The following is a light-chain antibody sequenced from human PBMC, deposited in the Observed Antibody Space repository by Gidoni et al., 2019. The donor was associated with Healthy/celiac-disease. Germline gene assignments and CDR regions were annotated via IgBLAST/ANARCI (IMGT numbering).Light chain of an antibody. Sequence: EIVLPQSPGTLSLSPGERATLSCMASQNLNSNSLAWYQQKPGQAPRLLIYGPSSRATGISERFSGSGSGTDFTLTISRLEPGDSAVYYCQQYSSLTWTFGQXTKVEVK. CDR1: QNLNSNS. CDR3: QQYSSLTWT. CDR2: GPS. V-gene: IGKV3-20*01. J-gene: IGKJ1*01.